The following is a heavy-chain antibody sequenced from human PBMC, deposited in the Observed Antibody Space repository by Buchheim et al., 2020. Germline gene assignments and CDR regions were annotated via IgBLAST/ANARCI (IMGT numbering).Heavy chain of an antibody. D-gene: IGHD3-22*01. Sequence: QVQLQQWGAGLLKPSETLSLTCAVYGGSFSGYYWSWIRQPPGKGLEWIGEINHSGSTNYNPSLKSRVTISLDKSKNQFSLKLSSVTAADTAVYYCATLTRYYYDSSGYYDDYWGQGTL. CDR3: ATLTRYYYDSSGYYDDY. V-gene: IGHV4-34*01. J-gene: IGHJ4*02. CDR2: INHSGST. CDR1: GGSFSGYY.